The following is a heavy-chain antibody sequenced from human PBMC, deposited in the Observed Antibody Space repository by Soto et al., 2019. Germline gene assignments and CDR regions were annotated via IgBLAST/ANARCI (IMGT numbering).Heavy chain of an antibody. J-gene: IGHJ4*02. CDR1: GGSISSGGYY. CDR2: IYYSGST. V-gene: IGHV4-31*03. CDR3: ARANTAMVTY. D-gene: IGHD5-18*01. Sequence: SETLSLTCTVSGGSISSGGYYWSWIRQHPGKGLEWIGYIYYSGSTYYNPSLKSRVTISVDTSKNQFSLKLSSVTAADTPVYYCARANTAMVTYWGQGTLVTVSS.